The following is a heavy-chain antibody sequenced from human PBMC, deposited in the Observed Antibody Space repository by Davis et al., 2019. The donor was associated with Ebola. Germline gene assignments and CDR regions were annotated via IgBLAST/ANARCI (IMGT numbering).Heavy chain of an antibody. J-gene: IGHJ3*01. CDR3: ARGPTVVIAAATADAFDV. Sequence: GESLKISCVASGFTFSGYAMHWVRQAPGKGLEWVAVISYDGSNKYYADSVKGRFTISRDNSKNTLYLQMNSLRAEDTAVYYCARGPTVVIAAATADAFDVWGQGTMVAVSS. D-gene: IGHD2-15*01. V-gene: IGHV3-30*04. CDR2: ISYDGSNK. CDR1: GFTFSGYA.